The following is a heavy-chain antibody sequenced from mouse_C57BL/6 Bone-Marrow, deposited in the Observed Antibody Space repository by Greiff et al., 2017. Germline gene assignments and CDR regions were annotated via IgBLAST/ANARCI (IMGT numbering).Heavy chain of an antibody. CDR1: GYTFTSYW. Sequence: VQLQQPGAELVKPGASVKMSCKASGYTFTSYWITWVKQRPGQGLEWIGDIYPGSGSTNYTEKFKGKATLTVDTSSSTAYMQLSSLTSEDAAVYYCAREGFTSGYWGQGTTLTVSS. CDR3: AREGFTSGY. CDR2: IYPGSGST. V-gene: IGHV1-55*01. D-gene: IGHD5-1*01. J-gene: IGHJ2*01.